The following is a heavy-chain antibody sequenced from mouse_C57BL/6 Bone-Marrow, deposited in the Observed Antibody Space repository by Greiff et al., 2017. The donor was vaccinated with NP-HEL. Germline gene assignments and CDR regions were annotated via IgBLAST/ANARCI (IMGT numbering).Heavy chain of an antibody. CDR1: GFSLTSYG. V-gene: IGHV2-6*01. CDR3: ARSTYYGSSYWYFDV. Sequence: VKLQESGPGLVAPSQSLSITCTVSGFSLTSYGVDWVRQSPGKGLEWLGVIWGVGSTNYNSALKSRLSISKDNSKSQVFLKMNSLQTDDTAMYYCARSTYYGSSYWYFDVWGTGTTVTVSS. CDR2: IWGVGST. J-gene: IGHJ1*03. D-gene: IGHD1-1*01.